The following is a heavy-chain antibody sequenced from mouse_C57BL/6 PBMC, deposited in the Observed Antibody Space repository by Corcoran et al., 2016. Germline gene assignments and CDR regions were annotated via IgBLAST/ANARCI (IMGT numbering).Heavy chain of an antibody. CDR2: INPNNGGT. J-gene: IGHJ4*01. Sequence: EVQLQQSGPELVKPGASVKISCKASGYTFTDYYMNWVKQSHGKSLEWIGDINPNNGGTSYNQKFKGKATLTVDKSSSTAYLELRSLTSEDSAVYYWARVRGYDAMDDWGQGTSVTVSS. CDR1: GYTFTDYY. V-gene: IGHV1-26*01. CDR3: ARVRGYDAMDD.